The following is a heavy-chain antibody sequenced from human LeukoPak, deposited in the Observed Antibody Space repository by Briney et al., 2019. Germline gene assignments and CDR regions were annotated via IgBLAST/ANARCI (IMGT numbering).Heavy chain of an antibody. D-gene: IGHD3-22*01. V-gene: IGHV4-59*12. Sequence: SETLSLTCTVSGGSISSYYWSWIRQPPGKGLEWIGYIYYSGSTNYNPSLKSRVTISVDTSKNHLSLKLTSVTAADTAVYYCARDQSQSDYDSSGYPFDYWGQGTLVTVSS. CDR2: IYYSGST. CDR3: ARDQSQSDYDSSGYPFDY. J-gene: IGHJ4*02. CDR1: GGSISSYY.